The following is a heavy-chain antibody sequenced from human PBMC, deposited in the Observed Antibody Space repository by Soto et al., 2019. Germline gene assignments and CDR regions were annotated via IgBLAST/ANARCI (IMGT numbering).Heavy chain of an antibody. CDR1: GYTFNTYG. CDR2: ISAYDGKT. Sequence: ASVKVSCKTSGYTFNTYGINWVRQAPGQGLELMGWISAYDGKTTYAEKFQGRVTLTTDTSTSTAYMELNSLRSEDTAVFYCARDSGHYYRSDAFDKWGQGTMVTVS. D-gene: IGHD1-26*01. V-gene: IGHV1-18*01. J-gene: IGHJ3*02. CDR3: ARDSGHYYRSDAFDK.